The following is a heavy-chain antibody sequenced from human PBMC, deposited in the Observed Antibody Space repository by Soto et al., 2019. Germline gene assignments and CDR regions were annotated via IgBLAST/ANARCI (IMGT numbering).Heavy chain of an antibody. D-gene: IGHD3-10*01. CDR2: IYYTENT. Sequence: PSETLSLTCTVSGGSISSGDCYWSWIRQPPGKGLEFLGYIYYTENTYYNPSLKSRVTISVDTSKNQFSLKLSSVTAADTAVYYWPRGRGGCDYWARETL. CDR3: PRGRGGCDY. CDR1: GGSISSGDCY. V-gene: IGHV4-30-4*01. J-gene: IGHJ4*02.